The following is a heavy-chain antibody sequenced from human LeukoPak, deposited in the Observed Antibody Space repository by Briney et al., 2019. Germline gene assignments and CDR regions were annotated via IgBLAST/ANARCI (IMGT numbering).Heavy chain of an antibody. CDR1: GGSISSGGYS. J-gene: IGHJ4*02. Sequence: SQTLSLTCAVSGGSISSGGYSWSWIRQPPGKGLEWIGYIYHSGSTYYNPSLKSRVTISVDRSKNQFSLKLSSVTAADTAVYYCARQPSPYSSGWWGFHYWGQGTLVTVSS. CDR2: IYHSGST. D-gene: IGHD6-19*01. CDR3: ARQPSPYSSGWWGFHY. V-gene: IGHV4-30-2*01.